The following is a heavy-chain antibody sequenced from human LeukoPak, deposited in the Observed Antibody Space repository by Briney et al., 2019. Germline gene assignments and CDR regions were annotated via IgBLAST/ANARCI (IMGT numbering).Heavy chain of an antibody. CDR2: INHSGRT. J-gene: IGHJ5*02. Sequence: SETLSLTCAVDGGSFSDYYWSWIRQPPGKGLEWIGEINHSGRTTYSPSLNSRVAISVDTSKNQFSLKLNSVTAADTAVYYCARAWLTNWFDPWGQGTLVTVSS. V-gene: IGHV4-34*01. D-gene: IGHD3-16*01. CDR1: GGSFSDYY. CDR3: ARAWLTNWFDP.